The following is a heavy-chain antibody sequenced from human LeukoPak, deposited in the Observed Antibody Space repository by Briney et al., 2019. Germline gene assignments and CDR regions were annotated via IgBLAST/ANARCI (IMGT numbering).Heavy chain of an antibody. CDR1: GGSISSDY. J-gene: IGHJ6*02. D-gene: IGHD3-10*01. CDR2: IYYSGST. CDR3: GRDSARYYGSGSYRPYYYYGMDV. Sequence: SETLSLTCTVSGGSISSDYGSWIRQPPGKGLEWVGYIYYSGSTNYNPSLKSRVTISVDTSKNQFSLKLSSVTAADTAVYYCGRDSARYYGSGSYRPYYYYGMDVWGQGTTVTVSS. V-gene: IGHV4-59*01.